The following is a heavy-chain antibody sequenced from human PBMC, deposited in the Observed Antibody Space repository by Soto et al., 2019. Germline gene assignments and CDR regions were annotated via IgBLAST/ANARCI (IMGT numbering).Heavy chain of an antibody. CDR2: ISSSGSTI. CDR1: GFTFSDYY. CDR3: ARWGGPGSGWYGRGY. D-gene: IGHD6-19*01. Sequence: QVQLVESGGGLVKPGGSLRLPCAASGFTFSDYYMSWIRQAPGKGLEWVLYISSSGSTIHYADSVKARFTISRDNAQNSLYLQMNSLNAEDTAVYYCARWGGPGSGWYGRGYRGQGTLVTVSS. V-gene: IGHV3-11*01. J-gene: IGHJ4*02.